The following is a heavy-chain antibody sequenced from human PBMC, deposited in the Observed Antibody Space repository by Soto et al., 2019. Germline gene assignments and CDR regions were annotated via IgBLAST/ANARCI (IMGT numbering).Heavy chain of an antibody. CDR1: GGSISSGGYY. CDR2: IYYSGST. CDR3: ARLGSSILWWLSSWFDP. V-gene: IGHV4-31*03. J-gene: IGHJ5*02. Sequence: SETLSLTCTVSGGSISSGGYYWSWIRQHPGKGLEWIGYIYYSGSTYYNPSLKSRVTISVDTSKNQFSLKLSSVTAADTAVYYCARLGSSILWWLSSWFDPWGQGTLVTVSS. D-gene: IGHD2-21*01.